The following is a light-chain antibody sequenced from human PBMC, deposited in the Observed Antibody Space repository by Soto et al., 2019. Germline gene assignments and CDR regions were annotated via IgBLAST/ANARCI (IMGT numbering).Light chain of an antibody. CDR2: DVS. CDR1: TSDVGAYNY. CDR3: CSYAGSYTFV. J-gene: IGLJ2*01. Sequence: QSALTQPASVSGSPGQSITISCTGTTSDVGAYNYVSWYQQRPRKAPKLMIYDVSKRPSGVPDRFSGSKSGNTASLTISGLQAEDEADYYCCSYAGSYTFVFGGGTKVTVL. V-gene: IGLV2-11*01.